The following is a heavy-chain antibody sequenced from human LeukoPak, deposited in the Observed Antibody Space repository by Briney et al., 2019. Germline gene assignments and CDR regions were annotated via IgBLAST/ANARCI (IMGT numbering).Heavy chain of an antibody. CDR3: AKDGEQQLVLGILVY. D-gene: IGHD6-13*01. CDR1: GFTFSTYS. CDR2: ISYGGDYI. J-gene: IGHJ4*02. Sequence: GGSLRLSCAASGFTFSTYSMTWVRQAPGKGLEWVSSISYGGDYIYYADSVKGRFTIPRDNSKNTLYLQMNSLRAEDTAVYYCAKDGEQQLVLGILVYWGQGTLVTVSS. V-gene: IGHV3-21*01.